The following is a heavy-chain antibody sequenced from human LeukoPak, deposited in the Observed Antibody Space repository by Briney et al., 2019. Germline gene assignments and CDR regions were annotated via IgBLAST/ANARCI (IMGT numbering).Heavy chain of an antibody. J-gene: IGHJ4*02. D-gene: IGHD3-22*01. CDR1: GFTFSSYS. CDR2: ISSSSSYI. V-gene: IGHV3-21*01. Sequence: GGSLRLSCAASGFTFSSYSMNWVRQAPGKGLEWVSSISSSSSYIYYADSVKGRFTISRDNAKNSLYLQMNSLRAEDTAVYYCARAVHYYDSSGYYLDYRGQGTLVTVSS. CDR3: ARAVHYYDSSGYYLDY.